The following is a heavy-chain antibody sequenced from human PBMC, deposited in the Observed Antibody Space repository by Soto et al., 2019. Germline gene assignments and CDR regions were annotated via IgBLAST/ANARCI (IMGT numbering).Heavy chain of an antibody. V-gene: IGHV4-4*02. J-gene: IGHJ4*02. D-gene: IGHD3-22*01. CDR1: GASISSSDW. CDR2: IYPSGST. CDR3: ARAYDRTVYPARYFDF. Sequence: QVQLKEPGPVLAKPSGTLSLTCAVSGASISSSDWWTWVRQPPGKGLGWIGEIYPSGSTNNSPSLRGRVTLSVNKSKNQFSLKLTSVTAADTAVYYCARAYDRTVYPARYFDFWGQGTLFTVSS.